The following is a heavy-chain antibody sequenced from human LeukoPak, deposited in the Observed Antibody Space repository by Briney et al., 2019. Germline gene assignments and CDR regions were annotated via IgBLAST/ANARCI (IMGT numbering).Heavy chain of an antibody. CDR1: GYTFTSYG. CDR3: ARDRMVGWFDP. V-gene: IGHV1-18*01. D-gene: IGHD2-15*01. J-gene: IGHJ5*02. CDR2: ISAYNGNT. Sequence: GASVKVSCKASGYTFTSYGISWVRQAPGQGLEWMGWISAYNGNTNYAQKLQGRVTMTTDTSTSTAYMELSRLRSDDTAVYYCARDRMVGWFDPWGQGTLVTVSS.